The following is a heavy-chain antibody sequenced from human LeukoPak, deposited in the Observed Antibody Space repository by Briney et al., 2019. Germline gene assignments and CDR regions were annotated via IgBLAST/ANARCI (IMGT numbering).Heavy chain of an antibody. CDR2: IIPIFGTA. CDR1: GGTFSSYA. D-gene: IGHD2-15*01. Sequence: SVKVSCKASGGTFSSYAISWVRQAPGQGLEWMGGIIPIFGTANYAQKFQGRVTITADESTSTAYMELSSLRSGDTAVYYCARDTDQSRYCSGGSCHTNWFDPWGQGTLVTVSS. CDR3: ARDTDQSRYCSGGSCHTNWFDP. J-gene: IGHJ5*02. V-gene: IGHV1-69*13.